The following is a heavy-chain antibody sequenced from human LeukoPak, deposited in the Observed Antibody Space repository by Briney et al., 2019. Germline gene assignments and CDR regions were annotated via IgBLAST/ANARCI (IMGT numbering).Heavy chain of an antibody. CDR3: ATNRGEQLVPFY. D-gene: IGHD6-6*01. CDR2: INPSGGST. CDR1: GYTFTSYY. J-gene: IGHJ4*02. Sequence: GASVKVSCKVSGYTFTSYYMHWVRQAPGQGLEWMGIINPSGGSTSYAQKFQGRVTMTRDTSTSTVYMELSSLRSEDTAVYYCATNRGEQLVPFYWGQGTLVTVSS. V-gene: IGHV1-46*01.